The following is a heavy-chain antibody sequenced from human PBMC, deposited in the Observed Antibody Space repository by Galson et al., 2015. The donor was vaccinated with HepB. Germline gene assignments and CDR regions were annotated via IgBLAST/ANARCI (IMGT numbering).Heavy chain of an antibody. CDR2: ISGSGGST. D-gene: IGHD2-2*01. V-gene: IGHV3-23*01. CDR3: AKAPPRPGSQLLVDY. CDR1: GFTFSSYA. Sequence: SLRLSCAASGFTFSSYAMSWVRQAPGKGLEWVSAISGSGGSTYYADSVKGRFTISRDNSKSTLYLQMNSLRAEDTAVYYCAKAPPRPGSQLLVDYWGQGTLVTVSS. J-gene: IGHJ4*02.